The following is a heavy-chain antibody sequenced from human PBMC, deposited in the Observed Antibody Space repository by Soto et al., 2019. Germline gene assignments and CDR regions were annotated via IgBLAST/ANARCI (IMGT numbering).Heavy chain of an antibody. V-gene: IGHV4-30-2*01. J-gene: IGHJ3*02. CDR2: IYHSGST. CDR1: GGSISSGGYS. D-gene: IGHD4-17*01. Sequence: QLQLQESGSGLVKPSQTLSLTCAVSGGSISSGGYSWSWIRQPPGKGLEWIGYIYHSGSTYYNPSLKSRVTISVDRSKNQFSLKLSSVTAADTAVYYCARVNSPTVTTGAFDIWGQGTMVTVSS. CDR3: ARVNSPTVTTGAFDI.